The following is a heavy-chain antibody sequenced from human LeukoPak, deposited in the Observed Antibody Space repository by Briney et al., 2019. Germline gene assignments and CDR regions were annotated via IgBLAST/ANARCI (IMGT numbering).Heavy chain of an antibody. V-gene: IGHV4-31*03. J-gene: IGHJ4*02. CDR3: ARVMSNFGPSVDN. CDR1: GGSISSGNYY. CDR2: IYYSGST. Sequence: SETLSLTCTVSGGSISSGNYYWSWTRQHPGKGLEWIGYIYYSGSTYYNPSLKSRLTISVDASKNQFSLKLSSVTAADTAVYYCARVMSNFGPSVDNWGQGTLVTVSS. D-gene: IGHD1-1*01.